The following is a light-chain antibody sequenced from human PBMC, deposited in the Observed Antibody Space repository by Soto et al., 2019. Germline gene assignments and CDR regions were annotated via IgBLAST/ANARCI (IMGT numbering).Light chain of an antibody. Sequence: DIQMTQSPSSLSASVGDRVTITCRASESIRNNLNWYQQKPGKAPKLRIYAASTLQSGVPSRFSGGGSGTEFTLAIGSLQTEDFTTYYCQQTYSTPRGAFGEGTKVEFK. V-gene: IGKV1-39*01. J-gene: IGKJ1*01. CDR3: QQTYSTPRGA. CDR1: ESIRNN. CDR2: AAS.